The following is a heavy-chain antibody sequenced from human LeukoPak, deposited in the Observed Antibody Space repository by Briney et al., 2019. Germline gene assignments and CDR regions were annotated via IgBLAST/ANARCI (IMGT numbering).Heavy chain of an antibody. CDR1: GFTFNNYA. D-gene: IGHD2-15*01. CDR3: VKGSASSRPYYFDY. CDR2: ITDSGGDT. V-gene: IGHV3-23*01. Sequence: GGSLRLSCAASGFTFNNYAMSWVRQAPGKGLEWFSAITDSGGDTYYADSVKGRFTISRDNSKNTLDLQMSSLRAEDTAVYYCVKGSASSRPYYFDYWGQGALVTVSS. J-gene: IGHJ4*02.